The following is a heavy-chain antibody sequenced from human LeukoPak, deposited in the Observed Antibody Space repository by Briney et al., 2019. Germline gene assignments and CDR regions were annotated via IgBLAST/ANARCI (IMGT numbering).Heavy chain of an antibody. CDR2: IYSGGST. D-gene: IGHD3-22*01. CDR3: ARDSDYYDSSGYYL. J-gene: IGHJ4*02. CDR1: GFTVSSNY. V-gene: IGHV3-53*01. Sequence: GGSLRLSCAASGFTVSSNYMSWVRQAPGKGLEWVSVIYSGGSTYYADSVKGRFTISRDNSKNTLYLQMNSLRAEDTAAYYCARDSDYYDSSGYYLWGQGTLVTVSS.